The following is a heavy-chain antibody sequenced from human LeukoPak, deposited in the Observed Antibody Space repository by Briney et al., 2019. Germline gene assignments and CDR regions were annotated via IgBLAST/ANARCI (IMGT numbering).Heavy chain of an antibody. J-gene: IGHJ4*02. Sequence: GGSLRLSCAASGFTVSTNYMSWVRQAPGKGLEWISVIYSSGSTYYADSVKGRFTIFRDNSKKTLYLQMNSLRAEDTAVYYCARDGGLAPYSSSTPFDYWGQGPLVTVSS. V-gene: IGHV3-66*03. CDR3: ARDGGLAPYSSSTPFDY. CDR2: IYSSGST. CDR1: GFTVSTNY. D-gene: IGHD6-6*01.